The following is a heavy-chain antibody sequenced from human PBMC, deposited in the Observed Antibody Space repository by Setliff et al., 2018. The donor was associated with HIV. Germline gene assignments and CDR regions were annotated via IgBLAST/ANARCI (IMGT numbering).Heavy chain of an antibody. CDR2: ISWNSGSI. CDR1: GFTFDDYA. CDR3: ASSFAGDPFDY. V-gene: IGHV3-9*01. D-gene: IGHD7-27*01. Sequence: LRLSCAASGFTFDDYAMHWVRQAPGKGLEWVSGISWNSGSIGYADSVKGRFTISRDNAKNSLYLQMNSLRAEDTAVYYCASSFAGDPFDYWGQGTLVTVSS. J-gene: IGHJ4*02.